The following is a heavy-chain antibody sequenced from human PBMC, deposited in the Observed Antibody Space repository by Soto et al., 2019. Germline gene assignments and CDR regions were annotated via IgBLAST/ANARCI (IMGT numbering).Heavy chain of an antibody. V-gene: IGHV4-59*01. Sequence: SETLSLTCTVSGGSISSYCWSWIRQPPGKGMEWIGYIYYNGSTNYNPSLKSRVTISVDTSKNQFSLKLSSVTAADTAVYYCARGHTTGYSSVWYVETWGLYVWGQATTVTVS. D-gene: IGHD6-13*01. J-gene: IGHJ6*02. CDR3: ARGHTTGYSSVWYVETWGLYV. CDR2: IYYNGST. CDR1: GGSISSYC.